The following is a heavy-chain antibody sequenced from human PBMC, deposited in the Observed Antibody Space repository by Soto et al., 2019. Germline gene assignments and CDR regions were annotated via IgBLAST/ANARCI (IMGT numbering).Heavy chain of an antibody. J-gene: IGHJ4*02. V-gene: IGHV1-8*01. D-gene: IGHD2-15*01. Sequence: ASVNVSCKASGYTFTSYDINWVRQATGQGLEWMGWMNPNSGNTGYAHKFQGRVTMTRNTSISTAYMELSSLRSEDTAGYYCARGGCSSTSCYEVRFLGYCSGGSCYYDDYWGQGTLVTVSS. CDR1: GYTFTSYD. CDR3: ARGGCSSTSCYEVRFLGYCSGGSCYYDDY. CDR2: MNPNSGNT.